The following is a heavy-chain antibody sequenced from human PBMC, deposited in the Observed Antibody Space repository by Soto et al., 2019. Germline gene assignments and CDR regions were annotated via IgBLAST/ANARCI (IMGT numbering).Heavy chain of an antibody. D-gene: IGHD6-13*01. CDR1: GFTFDVYA. Sequence: PGGSLRLSCAASGFTFDVYAMHWVRQAQGKGLEWVSGISWNSGSIGYADSVKGRFTISRDNAKNSLYLQMNSLRAEDTALYYCAKSPIAAADDAFDIWGQGTMVTVSS. V-gene: IGHV3-9*01. CDR2: ISWNSGSI. CDR3: AKSPIAAADDAFDI. J-gene: IGHJ3*02.